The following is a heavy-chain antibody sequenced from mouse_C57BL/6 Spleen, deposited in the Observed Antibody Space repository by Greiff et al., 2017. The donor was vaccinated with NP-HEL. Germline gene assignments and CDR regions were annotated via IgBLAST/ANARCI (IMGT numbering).Heavy chain of an antibody. J-gene: IGHJ2*01. CDR2: INTNHGGH. CDR1: GYTFTDYY. V-gene: IGHV1-26*01. CDR3: ARNPDY. Sequence: EVQLQQSGPELVKPGASVKISCKASGYTFTDYYMNWVKQSHGKSLEWIGDINTNHGGHSYKQKFKGTATLTVKKSSSTAYMELRSLTSEYSAVYYCARNPDYWGQGTTLTVSS.